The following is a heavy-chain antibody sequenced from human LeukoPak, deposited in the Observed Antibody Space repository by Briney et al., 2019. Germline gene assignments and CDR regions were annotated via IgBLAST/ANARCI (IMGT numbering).Heavy chain of an antibody. CDR3: ARTVGYCSGGSCASFDY. Sequence: KVGESLKISCKGSGYSFTSYWIGWVRQMPGKGLEWMGIIYPGDSDTRYSPSFQGQVTISADKSISTAYLQWSSLKASDSAMYYCARTVGYCSGGSCASFDYWGQGTLVIVSS. J-gene: IGHJ4*02. CDR2: IYPGDSDT. D-gene: IGHD2-15*01. V-gene: IGHV5-51*01. CDR1: GYSFTSYW.